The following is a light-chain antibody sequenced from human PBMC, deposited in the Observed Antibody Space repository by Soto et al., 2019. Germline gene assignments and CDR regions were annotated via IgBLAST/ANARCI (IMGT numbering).Light chain of an antibody. V-gene: IGKV1-16*02. CDR2: DAS. Sequence: DIQMTQSPSSLSASVGDRVTITCRASQEISNHLAWFQQKQGKPLKSLTYDASILQSGVPSKFSGSGSGTDFTLTISSLQPEDFATYYCQQYHNYPVTFGGGTKVEIK. J-gene: IGKJ4*01. CDR3: QQYHNYPVT. CDR1: QEISNH.